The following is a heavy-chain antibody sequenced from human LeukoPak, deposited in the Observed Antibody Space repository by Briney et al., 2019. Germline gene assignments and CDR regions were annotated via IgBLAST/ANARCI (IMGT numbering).Heavy chain of an antibody. J-gene: IGHJ4*02. CDR1: GGSISSSSYY. CDR2: IYHRGST. D-gene: IGHD3-22*01. V-gene: IGHV4-39*07. CDR3: ARRDYYDSTGYFGY. Sequence: SETLSLTCTVSGGSISSSSYYWGWIHQPPGKGLEWIGEIYHRGSTNYNPSLKSRVTISVDKSKNQFSLRLSSVTAADTAIYYCARRDYYDSTGYFGYWGQGTLVTVSS.